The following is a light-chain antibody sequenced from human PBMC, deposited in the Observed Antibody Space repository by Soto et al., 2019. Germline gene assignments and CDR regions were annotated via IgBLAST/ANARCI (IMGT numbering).Light chain of an antibody. CDR3: SSYTSSNTLI. CDR2: DVR. Sequence: QSALTQPASVSGSPGQSITISCTGTSSDVGGYNYISWYQQHPGKAPKFIIYDVRNRPSGVSNRFSGSRSGNTASLTISGLQAEDEADYYSSSYTSSNTLIFGGGTKLTVL. J-gene: IGLJ2*01. V-gene: IGLV2-14*03. CDR1: SSDVGGYNY.